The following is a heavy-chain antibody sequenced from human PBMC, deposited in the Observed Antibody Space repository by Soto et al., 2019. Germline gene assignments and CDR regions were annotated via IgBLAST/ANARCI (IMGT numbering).Heavy chain of an antibody. V-gene: IGHV3-9*01. CDR1: GFTFDDYA. J-gene: IGHJ4*02. CDR3: AKDRVGYFDY. Sequence: EVQLVESGGGLVQPGRSLRLSCAASGFTFDDYAMHWVRQAPGKGLEWVSGISWNSGSIGYADSVKGRFTISRDNAKNSLYLQMNSLRAEDTALYYCAKDRVGYFDYWGQGTLVTVSS. CDR2: ISWNSGSI.